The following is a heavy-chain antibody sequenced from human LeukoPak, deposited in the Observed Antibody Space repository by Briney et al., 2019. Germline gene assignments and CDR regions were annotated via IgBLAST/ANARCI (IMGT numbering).Heavy chain of an antibody. Sequence: GESLKISCKGSGYSFTTHWIGWVRQMPGKGLEWMGIIYPDDSDTRYSPSFQGQVTISADKSISTAYLQWSSLKASDTAMYYCARPQRAGYTFYYYGMDVWGQGTTVTVSS. CDR1: GYSFTTHW. CDR3: ARPQRAGYTFYYYGMDV. J-gene: IGHJ6*02. CDR2: IYPDDSDT. D-gene: IGHD5-24*01. V-gene: IGHV5-51*01.